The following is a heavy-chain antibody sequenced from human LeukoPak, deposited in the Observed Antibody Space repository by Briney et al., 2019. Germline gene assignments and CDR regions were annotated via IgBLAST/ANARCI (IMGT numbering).Heavy chain of an antibody. V-gene: IGHV3-23*01. D-gene: IGHD3-16*01. J-gene: IGHJ4*02. CDR3: AKGPHYDYVWGSYYYFDY. CDR2: ISGSGGST. CDR1: GFTFSSYA. Sequence: PGGSLRLSCAASGFTFSSYAMSWVRQAPGKGLEWASAISGSGGSTYYADSVKGRFTISRDNSKNTLYLQMNSLRAEDTAVYYCAKGPHYDYVWGSYYYFDYWGQGTLVTVSS.